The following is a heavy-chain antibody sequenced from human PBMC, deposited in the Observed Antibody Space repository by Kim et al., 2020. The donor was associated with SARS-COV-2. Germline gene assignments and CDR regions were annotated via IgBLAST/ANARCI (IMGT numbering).Heavy chain of an antibody. D-gene: IGHD1-26*01. CDR3: ARRRGYSGIPKGHWFDP. J-gene: IGHJ5*02. CDR2: IYYSGST. CDR1: GGSISSSSYY. Sequence: SQTLSLTCTVSGGSISSSSYYWGWIRQPPGKGLEWIGSIYYSGSTYYNPSLKSRVTISVDTSKNQFSLKLSSVTAADTAVYYCARRRGYSGIPKGHWFDPWGQGTLVTVSS. V-gene: IGHV4-39*01.